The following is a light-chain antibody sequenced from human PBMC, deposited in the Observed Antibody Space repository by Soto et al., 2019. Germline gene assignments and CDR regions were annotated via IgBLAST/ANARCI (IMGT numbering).Light chain of an antibody. J-gene: IGLJ1*01. CDR1: SSDVGSYNL. Sequence: QSALTKPASVSGSPGQSITISCTGTSSDVGSYNLVSWFQQCPGTAPKLLIFEDTKRPSGISNRFSGSKSGNTASLTISGLQAEDEADYYCCSYAGHSTFLYVFGTGTKVTVL. CDR3: CSYAGHSTFLYV. CDR2: EDT. V-gene: IGLV2-23*02.